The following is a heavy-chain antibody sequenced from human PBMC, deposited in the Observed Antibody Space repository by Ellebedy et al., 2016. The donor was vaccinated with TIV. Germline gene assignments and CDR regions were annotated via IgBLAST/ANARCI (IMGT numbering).Heavy chain of an antibody. D-gene: IGHD2-15*01. CDR2: IYSGGST. J-gene: IGHJ6*02. CDR1: GFTVSSNY. CDR3: AREDVGLYCSGGSCYSGRGYYYGMDV. V-gene: IGHV3-66*01. Sequence: GGSLRLSXAASGFTVSSNYMSWVRQAPGKGLEWVSVIYSGGSTYYADSVKGRFTISRDNSKNTLYLQMNSLRAEDTAVYYCAREDVGLYCSGGSCYSGRGYYYGMDVWGQGTTVTVSS.